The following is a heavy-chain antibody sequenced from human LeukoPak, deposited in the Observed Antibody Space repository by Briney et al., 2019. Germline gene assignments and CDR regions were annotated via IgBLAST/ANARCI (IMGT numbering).Heavy chain of an antibody. CDR1: GFTFTTYA. V-gene: IGHV3-30*04. CDR3: ARAVIGTFSTTWDFDF. Sequence: GGSLRLSCEASGFTFTTYAMQWVRQAPGKGLDWVAVISSDGSKMYYADSVKGRFTISRDNSKNTLYLQMDSLTAGDSAMYYCARAVIGTFSTTWDFDFWGQGTLVTVSS. CDR2: ISSDGSKM. J-gene: IGHJ4*02. D-gene: IGHD6-19*01.